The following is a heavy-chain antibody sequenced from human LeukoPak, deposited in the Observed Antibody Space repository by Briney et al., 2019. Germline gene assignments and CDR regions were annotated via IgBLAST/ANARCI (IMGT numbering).Heavy chain of an antibody. D-gene: IGHD2-21*01. J-gene: IGHJ6*03. CDR3: AREAAYSMDV. V-gene: IGHV4-39*07. CDR1: GGSIGSRTSY. Sequence: SETLSLTCTVSGGSIGSRTSYWGWIRQTPGKGLEWIGNIFHSGSAYYNPPLKSRVRILVATSKNQFFLELTSVTAADTAVYYCAREAAYSMDVWGKGTTVIVSS. CDR2: IFHSGSA.